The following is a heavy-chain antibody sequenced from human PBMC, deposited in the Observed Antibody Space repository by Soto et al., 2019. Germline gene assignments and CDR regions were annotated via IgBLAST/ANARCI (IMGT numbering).Heavy chain of an antibody. V-gene: IGHV3-23*01. CDR2: ISGSGGST. CDR1: GFTFSSYA. CDR3: AKDPRNGSGSYYFDY. J-gene: IGHJ4*02. D-gene: IGHD3-10*01. Sequence: GGSLRLSCAASGFTFSSYAMSWVRQAPGKGLEWVSAISGSGGSTYYADSVKGRFTISRDNSKNTLYLQMNSLRAEDTAVYYCAKDPRNGSGSYYFDYWGQGTLVTVSS.